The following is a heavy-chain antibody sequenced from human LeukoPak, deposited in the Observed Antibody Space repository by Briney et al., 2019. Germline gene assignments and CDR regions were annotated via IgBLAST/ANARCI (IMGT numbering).Heavy chain of an antibody. V-gene: IGHV1-8*03. Sequence: ASVKVSCKASGYTFTSYDINWVRQATGQGLEWMGWMDPNSGNTGYAQKFQGRVTITRNTSISTAYMELSSPRSEDTAVYYCARGYNFWSGYYWYFDYWGQGTLVTVSS. CDR2: MDPNSGNT. CDR3: ARGYNFWSGYYWYFDY. J-gene: IGHJ4*02. D-gene: IGHD3-3*01. CDR1: GYTFTSYD.